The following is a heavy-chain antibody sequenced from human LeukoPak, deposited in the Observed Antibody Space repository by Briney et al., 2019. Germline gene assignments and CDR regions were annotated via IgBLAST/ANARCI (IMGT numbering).Heavy chain of an antibody. Sequence: SETLSLTCTVSGGSISSSSYYWGWIRQPPGKGLEWIGEINHSGSTNYNPSLKSRVTISVDTSKNQFSLKLSSVTAADTAVYYCARRGQGYCSSTSCYTPPHIWGQGTMVTVSS. CDR3: ARRGQGYCSSTSCYTPPHI. CDR2: INHSGST. CDR1: GGSISSSSYY. D-gene: IGHD2-2*02. J-gene: IGHJ3*02. V-gene: IGHV4-39*07.